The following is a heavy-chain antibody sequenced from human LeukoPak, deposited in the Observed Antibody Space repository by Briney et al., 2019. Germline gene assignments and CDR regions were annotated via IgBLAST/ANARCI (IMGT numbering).Heavy chain of an antibody. J-gene: IGHJ5*02. Sequence: SETLSLTCTVSGGSISSSSYYWGWIRQPPGKGLEWIGSIYYSGSTYYNPSLKSRVTISVDTSKNQFSLKLSSVTAADTAVYYCARQKVVSYDSSGYRNWFDPWGQGTLVTVSS. V-gene: IGHV4-39*01. CDR3: ARQKVVSYDSSGYRNWFDP. D-gene: IGHD3-22*01. CDR1: GGSISSSSYY. CDR2: IYYSGST.